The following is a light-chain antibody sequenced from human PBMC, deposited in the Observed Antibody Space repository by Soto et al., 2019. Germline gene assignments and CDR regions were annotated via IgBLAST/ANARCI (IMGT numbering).Light chain of an antibody. V-gene: IGKV3-20*01. J-gene: IGKJ1*01. CDR2: GAS. CDR1: QIVTSNY. Sequence: EIVMTQSPVTLSVSPGERATLSCRASQIVTSNYLAWYQQKPGQAPRLLIFGASIRATGLPDRFSGGGSGTDFTLTISRLEPEDFAVYYCQQYGISPGTFGQGTKVDIK. CDR3: QQYGISPGT.